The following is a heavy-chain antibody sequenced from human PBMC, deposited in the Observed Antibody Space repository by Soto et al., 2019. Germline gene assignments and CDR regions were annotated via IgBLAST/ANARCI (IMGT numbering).Heavy chain of an antibody. CDR2: ISHSSTYI. D-gene: IGHD1-26*01. CDR3: ARDLELLAFDY. V-gene: IGHV3-21*01. J-gene: IGHJ4*02. CDR1: GFTFSSYT. Sequence: GGSLRLSCAASGFTFSSYTMDWVRQAPGKGLEWVSSISHSSTYIYYADSVRGRFTISRDNAKNSLYLQMNSLRAEDTAVYYCARDLELLAFDYWGQGT.